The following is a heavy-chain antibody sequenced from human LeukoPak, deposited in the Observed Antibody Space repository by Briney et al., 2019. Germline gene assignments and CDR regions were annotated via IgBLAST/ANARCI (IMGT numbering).Heavy chain of an antibody. V-gene: IGHV3-30*03. CDR1: GFTFSSHS. J-gene: IGHJ4*02. CDR2: ISYDGTNE. D-gene: IGHD3-16*01. CDR3: ARDQVGD. Sequence: PGGSLRLSCAASGFTFSSHSMNWVRQAPGKGLEWVGAISYDGTNEYYADSVKDRFAISRDNSKNTLFLQMNTLRPEDTAVYYCARDQVGDWGQGTLVTVSS.